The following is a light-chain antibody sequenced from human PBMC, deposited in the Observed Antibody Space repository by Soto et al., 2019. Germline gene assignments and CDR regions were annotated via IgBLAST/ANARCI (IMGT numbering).Light chain of an antibody. CDR3: QQTHTAPYT. CDR2: GAA. CDR1: ESIRTY. V-gene: IGKV1-39*01. J-gene: IGKJ1*01. Sequence: DIQVTQSPSSLSASVGDRVTITCRASESIRTYVNWYQQHPGRAPKLLIFGAANLQNGVPSRFGGSGSGTDFSLSISGIQVEDFATYYCQQTHTAPYTVGQGTKVDSK.